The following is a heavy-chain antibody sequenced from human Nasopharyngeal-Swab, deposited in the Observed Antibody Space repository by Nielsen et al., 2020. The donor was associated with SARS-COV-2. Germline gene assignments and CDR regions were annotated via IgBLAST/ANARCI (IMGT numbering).Heavy chain of an antibody. Sequence: WLRQAPGQGLEWMGEIIPVVAIVNYAQKFQGRVTITADKSTSTAYMELSSLRSEDTAVYYCARGGADDILTGPYYYYYYYMDVWGKGTTVTVSS. CDR3: ARGGADDILTGPYYYYYYYMDV. D-gene: IGHD3-9*01. J-gene: IGHJ6*03. V-gene: IGHV1-69*10. CDR2: IIPVVAIV.